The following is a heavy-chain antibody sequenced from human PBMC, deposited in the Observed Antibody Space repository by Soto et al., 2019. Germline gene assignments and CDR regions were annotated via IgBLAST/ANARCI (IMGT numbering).Heavy chain of an antibody. Sequence: ASVKVSCKASGYTFTSYAMHWVRQAPGQRLEWMGWINAGNGNTKYSQKFQGRVTITRDTSASTAYMELSSLRSEDTAVYYCARDWGQLWSSFDSWGQGTLVTVSS. CDR2: INAGNGNT. CDR3: ARDWGQLWSSFDS. J-gene: IGHJ4*02. D-gene: IGHD5-18*01. CDR1: GYTFTSYA. V-gene: IGHV1-3*01.